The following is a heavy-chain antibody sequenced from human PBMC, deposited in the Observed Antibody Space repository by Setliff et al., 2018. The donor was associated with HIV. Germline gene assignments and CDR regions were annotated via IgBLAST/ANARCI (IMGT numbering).Heavy chain of an antibody. J-gene: IGHJ4*02. CDR1: GGSITRTPYY. D-gene: IGHD2-15*01. V-gene: IGHV4-39*01. Sequence: ETLSLTCTVSGGSITRTPYYWGWIRQPPGKGLEWIGSIHHSGTAYDNPSLKSRVTISVDPSKNQILLRLSSVTAADTSVYYCARLSGGRVPNYWGQGTQVTVSS. CDR2: IHHSGTA. CDR3: ARLSGGRVPNY.